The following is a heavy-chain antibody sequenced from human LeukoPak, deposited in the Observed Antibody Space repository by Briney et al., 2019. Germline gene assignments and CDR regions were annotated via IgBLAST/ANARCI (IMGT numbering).Heavy chain of an antibody. CDR2: ISGSGGGT. CDR3: ARSGAAGTYYFDY. J-gene: IGHJ4*02. D-gene: IGHD6-13*01. CDR1: GYTFSSYV. V-gene: IGHV3-23*01. Sequence: GGSLRLSCAASGYTFSSYVMSWVREVPGRGLGWVSAISGSGGGTYYAESVKGRFTISRDNSKSTLYLQTTSLRAEDTALYYCARSGAAGTYYFDYWGQGTLVTVSS.